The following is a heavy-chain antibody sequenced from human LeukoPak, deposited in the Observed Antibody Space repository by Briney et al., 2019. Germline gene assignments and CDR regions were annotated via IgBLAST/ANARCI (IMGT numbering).Heavy chain of an antibody. CDR2: IYYSGST. CDR1: GGSISRYY. Sequence: SETLSLTCTVSGGSISRYYWSWIRQPPGKGLEWIGYIYYSGSTNYNPSLKSRVPMSVDTSKNQFSLKLSSVTAADTAVYYCARVDGSGYGGGYFDYWGQGTLVTVSS. J-gene: IGHJ4*02. D-gene: IGHD3-22*01. CDR3: ARVDGSGYGGGYFDY. V-gene: IGHV4-59*01.